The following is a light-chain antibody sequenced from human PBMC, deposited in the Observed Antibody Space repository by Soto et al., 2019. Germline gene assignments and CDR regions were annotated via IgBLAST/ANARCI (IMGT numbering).Light chain of an antibody. V-gene: IGLV1-47*02. J-gene: IGLJ1*01. CDR2: NND. CDR1: SSNIGSNF. CDR3: AAWDDSLSVRYV. Sequence: QSVLTQPPSASGTPGQRGTISCSGSSSNIGSNFVYWYQQRPGTAPRLLIYNNDQRPSGVPDRFSGSKSGTSASLAISGLRSEDEADYYCAAWDDSLSVRYVFGTGTKVTVL.